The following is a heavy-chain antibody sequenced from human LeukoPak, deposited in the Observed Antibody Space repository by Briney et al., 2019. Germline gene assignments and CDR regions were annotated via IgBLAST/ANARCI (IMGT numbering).Heavy chain of an antibody. CDR2: FYPGDSDI. V-gene: IGHV5-51*07. Sequence: GESPKISCKGSGYSFTSYWIGWVHPIPGKGLEWMGIFYPGDSDIRYSPSFQGQVTISADKPISTAYLQWSSLKASDTAMYYCVRAGAAAMKYHYYYYMDVWGKGTTVTVSS. J-gene: IGHJ6*03. CDR1: GYSFTSYW. D-gene: IGHD2-2*01. CDR3: VRAGAAAMKYHYYYYMDV.